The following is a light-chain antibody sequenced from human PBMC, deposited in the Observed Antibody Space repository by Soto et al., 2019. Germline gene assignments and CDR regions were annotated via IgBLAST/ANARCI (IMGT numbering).Light chain of an antibody. V-gene: IGKV1-33*01. CDR3: QQYGSLPIT. J-gene: IGKJ5*01. CDR2: DAS. Sequence: DIQMTQSASSLSASVGDRVTITCQASQDVGNFLNWYQQRPGKAPYLLIYDASNLDSGVSSRFSGSGSGRDFSFTITSLQPDDVATYFCQQYGSLPITFGQGTRLEIK. CDR1: QDVGNF.